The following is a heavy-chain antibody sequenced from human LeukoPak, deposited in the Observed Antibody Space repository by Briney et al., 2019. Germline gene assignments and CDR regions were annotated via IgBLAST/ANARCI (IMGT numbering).Heavy chain of an antibody. D-gene: IGHD6-6*01. V-gene: IGHV3-21*01. CDR2: ISSSSSYI. Sequence: GGSLRLSCAASGFTFSSYSMNWVRQAPGKGLEGVSSISSSSSYIYYADSVKGRFTISRDNAKNSLYLQMNSLRAEDTAVYYCARAHPAGATYSSSMDYWGQGTLVTVSS. CDR3: ARAHPAGATYSSSMDY. J-gene: IGHJ4*02. CDR1: GFTFSSYS.